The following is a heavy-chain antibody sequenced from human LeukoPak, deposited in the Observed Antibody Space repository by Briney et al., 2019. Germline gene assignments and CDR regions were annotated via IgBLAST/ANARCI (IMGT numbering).Heavy chain of an antibody. J-gene: IGHJ3*02. D-gene: IGHD3-10*01. CDR2: IYYREST. V-gene: IGHV4-39*01. Sequence: NPSETLSLTCTVYGGSISSSSYDWGWMRQPPGKGLEWIVSIYYRESTYNNPSLKSRVTIFLDPSKNQFSLKLSSVTAADTAVYYCARLQRFGELKDAFDIWGQGTMLTVSS. CDR1: GGSISSSSYD. CDR3: ARLQRFGELKDAFDI.